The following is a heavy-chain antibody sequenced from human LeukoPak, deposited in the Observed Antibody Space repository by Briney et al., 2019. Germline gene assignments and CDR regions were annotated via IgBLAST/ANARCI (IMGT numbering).Heavy chain of an antibody. Sequence: SSETLSLTCTVSGXSISSYYWSWIRQPPGKGLEWIGYIYYSGSTNYNPSLKSRVTISVDTSKNQFSLKLSSVTAADTAVYYCATRAWGGYSSWGQGTLVTVSS. CDR1: GXSISSYY. CDR2: IYYSGST. V-gene: IGHV4-59*08. D-gene: IGHD5-18*01. CDR3: ATRAWGGYSS. J-gene: IGHJ5*02.